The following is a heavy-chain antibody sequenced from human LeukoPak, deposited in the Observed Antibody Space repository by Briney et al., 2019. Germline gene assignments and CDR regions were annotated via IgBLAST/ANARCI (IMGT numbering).Heavy chain of an antibody. CDR3: ARHGYCSGGSCYLEYFQH. Sequence: SETLSLTCTVSGGSISSYYWSWIRQPPGKGLEWIGYIYYSGSTNYNPSLKSRVTISVDTSKNQFSLKLSSVIAADTAVYYCARHGYCSGGSCYLEYFQHWGQGTLVTVSS. CDR1: GGSISSYY. D-gene: IGHD2-15*01. J-gene: IGHJ1*01. CDR2: IYYSGST. V-gene: IGHV4-59*08.